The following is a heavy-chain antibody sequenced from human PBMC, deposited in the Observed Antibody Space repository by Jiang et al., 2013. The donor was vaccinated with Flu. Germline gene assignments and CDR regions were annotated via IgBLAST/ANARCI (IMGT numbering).Heavy chain of an antibody. CDR3: ARGIWFRELSLYGMDV. Sequence: QTLSLTCAISGDSVSTNSAAWNWIRQSPSRGLEWLGRTYYRSKWYNDYAVSVKSRITINPDTSKNQFSLQLNSVTPEDTAVYYCARGIWFRELSLYGMDVWGQGTTVTVSS. D-gene: IGHD3-10*01. CDR2: TYYRSKWYN. V-gene: IGHV6-1*01. J-gene: IGHJ6*02. CDR1: GDSVSTNSAA.